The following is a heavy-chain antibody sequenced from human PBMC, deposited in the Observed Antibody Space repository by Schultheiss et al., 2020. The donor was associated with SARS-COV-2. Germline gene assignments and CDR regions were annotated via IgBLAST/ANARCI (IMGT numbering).Heavy chain of an antibody. CDR1: GGSISTYY. CDR3: ARSSGGDSSGYYY. J-gene: IGHJ4*02. CDR2: INHSGST. Sequence: SETLSLTCTVSGGSISTYYWNWIRQPPGKGLEWIGEINHSGSTNYNPSLKSRVTISVDTSKNQFSLKLSSVTAADTAVYYCARSSGGDSSGYYYWGQGTLVTVSS. V-gene: IGHV4-34*01. D-gene: IGHD3-22*01.